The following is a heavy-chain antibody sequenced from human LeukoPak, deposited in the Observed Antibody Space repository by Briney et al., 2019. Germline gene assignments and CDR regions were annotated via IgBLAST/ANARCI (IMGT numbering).Heavy chain of an antibody. CDR1: GYTFTGYY. V-gene: IGHV1-2*02. CDR3: ARAHYYGSGSYYPRGAFDI. CDR2: INPNSGGT. J-gene: IGHJ3*02. Sequence: RVASVKVSCKASGYTFTGYYMHWVRQAPGQGLEWMGWINPNSGGTNYAQKFQGRVTMTRDTSISTAYMELSRLRSDDTAVYYCARAHYYGSGSYYPRGAFDIWGQGTMVTVSS. D-gene: IGHD3-10*01.